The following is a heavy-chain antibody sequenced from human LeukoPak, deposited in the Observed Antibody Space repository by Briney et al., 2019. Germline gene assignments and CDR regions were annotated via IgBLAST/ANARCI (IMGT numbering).Heavy chain of an antibody. CDR1: GFTFSSYE. D-gene: IGHD3-22*01. V-gene: IGHV3-48*03. Sequence: GGSLRLSCAASGFTFSSYEMNWVRQAPGKGLEWVSYISSSGSTIYYADSVKGRFTISRDNAKNTLYLQMNSLRAEDTAVYYCASPDYYDSSGLEDYWGQGTLVTVSS. CDR3: ASPDYYDSSGLEDY. J-gene: IGHJ4*02. CDR2: ISSSGSTI.